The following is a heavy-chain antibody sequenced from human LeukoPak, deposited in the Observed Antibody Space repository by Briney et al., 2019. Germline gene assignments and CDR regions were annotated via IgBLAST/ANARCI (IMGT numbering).Heavy chain of an antibody. Sequence: SETLSLTRGVYGGSFRGYYWCWIRPPPGKGQEWIGEINYNGQTNYNPSLMSRVTISIDTSNNHFSLNLSPVTAADTAVYYCARAPPYYSGSSGYFPYYMDVWGKGTTVTVSS. CDR1: GGSFRGYY. CDR3: ARAPPYYSGSSGYFPYYMDV. J-gene: IGHJ6*03. D-gene: IGHD3-22*01. V-gene: IGHV4-34*01. CDR2: INYNGQT.